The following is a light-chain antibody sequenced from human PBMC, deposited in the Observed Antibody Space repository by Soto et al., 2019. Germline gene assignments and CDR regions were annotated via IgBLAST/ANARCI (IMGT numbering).Light chain of an antibody. J-gene: IGKJ1*01. Sequence: DIQMTQSPSTLSASVGDRVTITCRASQSITIWLAWYQQKPGKAPKLLIYKASSLGSGVPSRFSGSGSGTEFTLAISSLQPDDFATYYCQQYHSYSWTFGQGTKVEIK. CDR1: QSITIW. CDR2: KAS. V-gene: IGKV1-5*03. CDR3: QQYHSYSWT.